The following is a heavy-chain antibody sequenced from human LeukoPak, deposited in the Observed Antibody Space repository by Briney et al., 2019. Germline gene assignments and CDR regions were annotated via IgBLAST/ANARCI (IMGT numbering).Heavy chain of an antibody. J-gene: IGHJ6*03. CDR3: AKDGDTMSGTYYYDMDV. D-gene: IGHD1-26*01. V-gene: IGHV3-23*01. CDR2: ISWSGGTT. CDR1: GSTFSTYD. Sequence: GGSLRLSCAASGSTFSTYDMSWVRQAPGKGLEWVSGISWSGGTTYYADSVKGRFTISRDNSRNTLYLQMNSLRGEDTAVYYCAKDGDTMSGTYYYDMDVWGKGTTVTIS.